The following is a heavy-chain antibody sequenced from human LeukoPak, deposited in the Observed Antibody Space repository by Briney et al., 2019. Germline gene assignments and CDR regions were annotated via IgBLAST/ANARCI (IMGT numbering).Heavy chain of an antibody. CDR2: IYDSGST. J-gene: IGHJ4*02. V-gene: IGHV4-59*01. Sequence: SETLSLTCTVSGGSIRSSYWSWTRQPPGQGLEWMGYIYDSGSTNYTPSLKSRVSISEDTSKNQFSLNLSSVTAADTAVYYCARGSRGGSYNFDYWGQGTLVTVSS. D-gene: IGHD1-26*01. CDR3: ARGSRGGSYNFDY. CDR1: GGSIRSSY.